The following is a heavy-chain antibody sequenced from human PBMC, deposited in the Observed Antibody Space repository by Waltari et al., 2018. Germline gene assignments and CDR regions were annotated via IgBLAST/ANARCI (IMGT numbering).Heavy chain of an antibody. J-gene: IGHJ4*02. Sequence: QVQLVESGGGGVQPGRSLRLSSAASGFTFTSYAMHWVRQAPRKGLEWVAVISYDGSNKYYADSVKGRFTISRDNSKNTLYLQMNSLRAEDTAVYYCARAADCSGGSCFIPDYWGQGTLVTVSS. D-gene: IGHD2-15*01. CDR1: GFTFTSYA. CDR2: ISYDGSNK. V-gene: IGHV3-30-3*01. CDR3: ARAADCSGGSCFIPDY.